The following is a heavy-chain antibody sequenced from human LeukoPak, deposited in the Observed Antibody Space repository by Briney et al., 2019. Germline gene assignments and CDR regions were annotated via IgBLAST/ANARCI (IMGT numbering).Heavy chain of an antibody. V-gene: IGHV1-69*01. CDR2: LIAVFNAP. CDR1: GDXFSTFP. J-gene: IGHJ4*02. Sequence: SVKVSCKASGDXFSTFPISWVRQAPGQGLEWMGGLIAVFNAPKYAQKFQGRVTITADESTSMVYMQLSSLRSEDTAFYYCARAPLMEKYFDSWGQGTLVTVSS. D-gene: IGHD1-1*01. CDR3: ARAPLMEKYFDS.